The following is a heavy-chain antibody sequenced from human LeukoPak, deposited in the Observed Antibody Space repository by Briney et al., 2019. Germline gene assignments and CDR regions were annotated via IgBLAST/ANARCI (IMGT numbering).Heavy chain of an antibody. Sequence: HSGGSLRLSCAASGFTFSSYAMSWVRQAPGKGLEWVSAISGSGGSTYYADSVKGRFTISRDNSKNTLYLQMNSLRAEDTAVYCCAKGGLRYFDWLLSTYWGQGTLVTVSS. V-gene: IGHV3-23*01. CDR3: AKGGLRYFDWLLSTY. CDR1: GFTFSSYA. J-gene: IGHJ4*02. D-gene: IGHD3-9*01. CDR2: ISGSGGST.